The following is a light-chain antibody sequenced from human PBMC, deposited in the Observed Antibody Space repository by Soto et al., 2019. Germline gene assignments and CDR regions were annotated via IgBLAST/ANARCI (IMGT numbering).Light chain of an antibody. CDR3: QQYNSYPYT. CDR1: QGIGTH. V-gene: IGKV1-16*02. J-gene: IGKJ2*01. CDR2: AAS. Sequence: DIRMTQSPSSLSASVGDTVTITCRASQGIGTHLAWFQQKPGKAPKSLIYAASNLQSGAPSKFSGSGSGTDFTLTVSSLQPKDFATYYCQQYNSYPYTFGQGTKLEIK.